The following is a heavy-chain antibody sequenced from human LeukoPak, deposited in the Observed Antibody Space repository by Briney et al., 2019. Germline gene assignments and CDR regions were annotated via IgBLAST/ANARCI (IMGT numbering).Heavy chain of an antibody. Sequence: PGASLRLSCAASGFTFSSYAMSWVRQAPGKGLEWVSAISGSGGSTYYADSVKGRFTISRDNSKNTLYLQMNSLRAEDTAVYHCAKGKGYSSSSSDHWGQGTLVTVSS. CDR3: AKGKGYSSSSSDH. V-gene: IGHV3-23*01. CDR2: ISGSGGST. J-gene: IGHJ5*02. D-gene: IGHD6-6*01. CDR1: GFTFSSYA.